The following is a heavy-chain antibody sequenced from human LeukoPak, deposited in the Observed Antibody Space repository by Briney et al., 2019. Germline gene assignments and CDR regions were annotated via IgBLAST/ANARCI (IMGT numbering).Heavy chain of an antibody. V-gene: IGHV4-59*01. J-gene: IGHJ4*02. Sequence: SETLSLTCTVSGGSISSYYWSWIRQPPGKGLEWIGYIYYSGSTNYNPSLKSRVTISVDTSKNQFSLKLSSVTAADTAMYYCARVDIDMITAFDHWGQGTLVTVSS. D-gene: IGHD3-16*01. CDR1: GGSISSYY. CDR3: ARVDIDMITAFDH. CDR2: IYYSGST.